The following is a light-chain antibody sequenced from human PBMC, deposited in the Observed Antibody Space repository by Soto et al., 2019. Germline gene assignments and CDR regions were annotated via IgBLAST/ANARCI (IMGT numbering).Light chain of an antibody. CDR1: RSDVGDYDY. CDR3: CSYAGTSTYV. J-gene: IGLJ1*01. CDR2: DVS. V-gene: IGLV2-11*01. Sequence: QSALTQPPSVSGSPGQSVTISCTGTRSDVGDYDYVSWYLQHPGTAPKLLISDVSRRHSGVPDRLSGSKSGNTASLTISGLQVDDEGDYYCCSYAGTSTYVFGTGTTVTVL.